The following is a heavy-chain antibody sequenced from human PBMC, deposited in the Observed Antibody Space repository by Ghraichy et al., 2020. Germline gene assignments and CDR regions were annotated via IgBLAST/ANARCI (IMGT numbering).Heavy chain of an antibody. CDR3: ARVAFVVSPV. CDR1: GDSVSSDSAA. D-gene: IGHD2-15*01. J-gene: IGHJ4*02. V-gene: IGHV6-1*01. Sequence: SQTLSLTCAISGDSVSSDSAAWNWIRQSPSRGLEWLGRIYYRPKWYNDYAVSVKSRINIDPDTSKNQLSLQLNSVTPEDTAVYYCARVAFVVSPVWGQGTLVTVSS. CDR2: IYYRPKWYN.